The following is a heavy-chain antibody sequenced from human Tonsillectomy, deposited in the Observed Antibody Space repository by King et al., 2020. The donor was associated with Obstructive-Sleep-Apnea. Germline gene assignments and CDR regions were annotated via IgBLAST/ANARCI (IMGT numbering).Heavy chain of an antibody. CDR3: ASPYNWNDASYFDY. V-gene: IGHV4-39*07. CDR2: IYYSGST. J-gene: IGHJ4*02. D-gene: IGHD1-20*01. Sequence: LQLQESGPGLVKPSETLSLTCTVSGGSISSSSYYWGWIRQPPGKGLEWIGSIYYSGSTYYNPSLKSRVTISVDTSKNQFSLKLSSETAADTAVYYCASPYNWNDASYFDYWGQGTLVTVSS. CDR1: GGSISSSSYY.